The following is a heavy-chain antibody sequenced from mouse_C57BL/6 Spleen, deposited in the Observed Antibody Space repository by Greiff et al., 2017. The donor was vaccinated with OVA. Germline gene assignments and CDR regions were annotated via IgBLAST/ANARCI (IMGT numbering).Heavy chain of an antibody. CDR2: IYPGDGDT. CDR1: GYAFSSSW. V-gene: IGHV1-82*01. Sequence: VQLQQSGPELVKPGASVKISCKASGYAFSSSWMNWVKQRPGKGLEWIGRIYPGDGDTNYNGKFKGKATLTADKSSSTAYMQLSSLTSEDSADYFCARSSYDGYSYYFDYWGQGTTLTVSS. J-gene: IGHJ2*01. CDR3: ARSSYDGYSYYFDY. D-gene: IGHD2-3*01.